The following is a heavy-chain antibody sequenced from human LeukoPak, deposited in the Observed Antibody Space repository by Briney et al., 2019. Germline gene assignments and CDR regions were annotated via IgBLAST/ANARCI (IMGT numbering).Heavy chain of an antibody. CDR3: ARYRHLGY. Sequence: GGSLRLSCAASGFTFSSYAMSWVRQAPGKGLEWVANINQNGGEKYYVDSVKGRFTISRDNGKNSPYLQMNSLRAEDTAVYYCARYRHLGYWGQGTLVTVSS. CDR2: INQNGGEK. V-gene: IGHV3-7*01. CDR1: GFTFSSYA. J-gene: IGHJ4*02.